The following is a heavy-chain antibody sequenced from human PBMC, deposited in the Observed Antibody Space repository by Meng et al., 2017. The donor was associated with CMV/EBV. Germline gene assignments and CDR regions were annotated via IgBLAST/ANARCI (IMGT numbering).Heavy chain of an antibody. J-gene: IGHJ4*02. V-gene: IGHV1-69*05. CDR3: AFSDCSSTSCWFGY. Sequence: SVKVSCKASGGTFSSYAISWVRQAPGQGLEWMGGIIPIFGTANYAQKFQGRVTITTDESTSTAYMELSSLRSEDTAVYYCAFSDCSSTSCWFGYWGQGTLVTVSS. CDR2: IIPIFGTA. CDR1: GGTFSSYA. D-gene: IGHD2-2*01.